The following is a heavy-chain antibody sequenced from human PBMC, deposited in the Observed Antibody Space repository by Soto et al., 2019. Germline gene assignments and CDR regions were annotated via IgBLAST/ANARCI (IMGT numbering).Heavy chain of an antibody. CDR2: IIPIFGTA. CDR1: GGTFSSYA. J-gene: IGHJ4*02. CDR3: ARDWGDYDSSGPFDY. D-gene: IGHD3-22*01. Sequence: SVKVSCKASGGTFSSYAISWVRQAPGQGLEWMGGIIPIFGTANYAQKFQGRVTITADESTSTAYMELSSLRSEDTAVYYCARDWGDYDSSGPFDYWGQGTLVTVSS. V-gene: IGHV1-69*13.